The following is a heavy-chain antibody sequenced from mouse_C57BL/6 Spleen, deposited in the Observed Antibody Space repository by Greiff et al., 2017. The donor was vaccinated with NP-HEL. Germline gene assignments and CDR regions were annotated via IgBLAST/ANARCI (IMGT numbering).Heavy chain of an antibody. Sequence: EVKLVESGGGLVQPKGSLKLSCAASGFSFNTYAMNWVRQAPGKGLEWVARIRSKSNNYATYYADSVKDRFTISRDDSESMLYLQMNNLKTEDTAMYYCVRQDYYGNFDYWGQGTTLTVSS. CDR1: GFSFNTYA. J-gene: IGHJ2*01. CDR3: VRQDYYGNFDY. V-gene: IGHV10-1*01. CDR2: IRSKSNNYAT. D-gene: IGHD1-1*01.